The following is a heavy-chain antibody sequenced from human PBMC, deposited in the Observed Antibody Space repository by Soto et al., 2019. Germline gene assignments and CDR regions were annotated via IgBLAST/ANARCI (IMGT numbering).Heavy chain of an antibody. CDR1: GGTFSSYA. V-gene: IGHV1-69*12. J-gene: IGHJ6*02. CDR3: ARVVLVPAAPADGDYYYYGMDV. D-gene: IGHD2-2*01. Sequence: QVQLVQSGAEVKKPGSSVKVSCKASGGTFSSYAISWVRQAPGQGLEWMGGIIPIFGTANYAQKFQGRVTITADESPSTAYMELSSLRSEDTAVYYCARVVLVPAAPADGDYYYYGMDVWGQGTTVTVSS. CDR2: IIPIFGTA.